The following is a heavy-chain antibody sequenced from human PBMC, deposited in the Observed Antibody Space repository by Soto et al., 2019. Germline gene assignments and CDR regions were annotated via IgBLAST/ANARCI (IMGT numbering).Heavy chain of an antibody. D-gene: IGHD6-19*01. V-gene: IGHV4-59*01. CDR1: GGSISSYY. Sequence: SETLSLTCSVSGGSISSYYWSWIRQPPGKGLEWIGYILYSGSTNYSPSLKSRVTISVDTSKNQFSLKLTSVTAADTAVYYCARRGYSSGWYYFDYWGQGTLVTSPQ. CDR2: ILYSGST. CDR3: ARRGYSSGWYYFDY. J-gene: IGHJ4*02.